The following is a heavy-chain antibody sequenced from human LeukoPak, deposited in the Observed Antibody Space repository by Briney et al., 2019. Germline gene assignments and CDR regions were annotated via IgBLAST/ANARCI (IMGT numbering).Heavy chain of an antibody. D-gene: IGHD5-18*01. CDR2: ISYDGSNK. CDR3: AKDWRGYSYGWYDAFDI. CDR1: GFTFSSYG. Sequence: GGSLRLSCAASGFTFSSYGMHWVRQAPGKGLEWVAVISYDGSNKYYADSVKGRFTISRDNSKNTLYLQMNSLRAEDTAVYYCAKDWRGYSYGWYDAFDIWGQGTMVTVSS. V-gene: IGHV3-30*18. J-gene: IGHJ3*02.